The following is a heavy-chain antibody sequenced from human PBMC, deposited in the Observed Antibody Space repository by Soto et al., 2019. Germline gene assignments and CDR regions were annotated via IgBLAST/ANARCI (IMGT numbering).Heavy chain of an antibody. CDR1: GFTFSSYA. V-gene: IGHV3-64*04. CDR2: ISSNGGSI. D-gene: IGHD3-3*01. CDR3: AKDAKYYDFWSGSYGMDV. J-gene: IGHJ6*02. Sequence: GGSLRLSCSASGFTFSSYAMHWVRQAPGKGLEYVSAISSNGGSIGYADSVKGRFTISRDNAKNSLYLQMNSLRAEDTALYYCAKDAKYYDFWSGSYGMDVWGQGTTVTVSS.